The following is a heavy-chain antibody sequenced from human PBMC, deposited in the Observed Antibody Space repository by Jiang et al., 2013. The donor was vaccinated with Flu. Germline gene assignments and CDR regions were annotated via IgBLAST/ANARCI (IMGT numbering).Heavy chain of an antibody. CDR1: GDSVSSNSAA. V-gene: IGHV6-1*01. CDR3: ARVPTQWLVQGDYFDY. Sequence: QTLSLTCAISGDSVSSNSAAWNWIRQSPSRGLEWLGRTYYRSKWYNDYAVSVKSRITINPDTSKNQFSLQLNSVTPEDTAVYYCARVPTQWLVQGDYFDYWGQGTLVTVSS. D-gene: IGHD6-19*01. CDR2: TYYRSKWYN. J-gene: IGHJ4*02.